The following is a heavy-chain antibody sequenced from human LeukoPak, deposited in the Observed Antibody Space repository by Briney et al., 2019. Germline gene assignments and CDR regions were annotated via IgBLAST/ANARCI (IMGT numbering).Heavy chain of an antibody. CDR2: MNPNSGNT. V-gene: IGHV1-8*01. D-gene: IGHD2-2*01. CDR1: GYTFTSYD. Sequence: GASVKVSCKASGYTFTSYDINWLRQATGQGLGWMGWMNPNSGNTGYAQKFQGRVTMTRNTPISTAYMELSSLRSEDTAVYYCARSIGRYQLLPFDYWGQGTLVTVSS. J-gene: IGHJ4*02. CDR3: ARSIGRYQLLPFDY.